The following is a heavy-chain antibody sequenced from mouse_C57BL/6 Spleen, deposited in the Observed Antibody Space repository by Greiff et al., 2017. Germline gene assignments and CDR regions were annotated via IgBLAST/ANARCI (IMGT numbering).Heavy chain of an antibody. CDR2: LWRGGST. D-gene: IGHD4-1*01. Sequence: VKLQQSGPGLVQPSQSLSITCTVSGFSLTSYGVHWVRQSPGQGLEWLGVLWRGGSTDYNADFISRLSISTDNSKSQIFFKMNRLQADDTAIYYCARNPRTGTGFDYWGQGTTLTVSS. V-gene: IGHV2-2*01. CDR1: GFSLTSYG. CDR3: ARNPRTGTGFDY. J-gene: IGHJ2*01.